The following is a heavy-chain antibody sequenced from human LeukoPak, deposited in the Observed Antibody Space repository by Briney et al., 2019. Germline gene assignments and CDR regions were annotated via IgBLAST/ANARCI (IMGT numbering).Heavy chain of an antibody. V-gene: IGHV4-59*12. D-gene: IGHD3-10*01. CDR3: ARIVPYGSRPGEV. J-gene: IGHJ6*02. Sequence: PSETLSLTCTVSGGSISSYYWSWIRQPPGKGLEWIGYIYYSGSTNYNPSLKSRVTISVDTSKNQFSLKLSSVTAADTAVYYCARIVPYGSRPGEVWGQGTTVTVSS. CDR1: GGSISSYY. CDR2: IYYSGST.